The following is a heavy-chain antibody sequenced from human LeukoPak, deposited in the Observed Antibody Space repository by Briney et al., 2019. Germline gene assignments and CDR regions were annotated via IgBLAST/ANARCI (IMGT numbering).Heavy chain of an antibody. CDR2: MNPNSGNT. Sequence: ASVKVSCKASGGTFSSYAISWVRQATGQGLEWMGWMNPNSGNTGYAQKFQGRVTMTRNTSISTAYMELSSLRSEDTAVYYCARSVGTMIGGYWGQGTLVTVSS. J-gene: IGHJ4*02. D-gene: IGHD3-22*01. V-gene: IGHV1-8*02. CDR1: GGTFSSYA. CDR3: ARSVGTMIGGY.